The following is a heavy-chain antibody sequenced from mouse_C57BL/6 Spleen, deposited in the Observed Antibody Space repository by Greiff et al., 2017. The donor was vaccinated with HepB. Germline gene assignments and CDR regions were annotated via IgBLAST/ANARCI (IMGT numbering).Heavy chain of an antibody. V-gene: IGHV5-9-1*02. CDR3: TRDSGPWFAY. CDR2: ISSGGDYI. CDR1: GFTFSSYA. Sequence: EVMLVESGEGLVKPGGSLKLSCAASGFTFSSYAMSWVRQTPEKRLEWVAYISSGGDYIYYADTVKGRFTISRDNARNTRYLQMSSLKSEDTAMYYCTRDSGPWFAYWGQGTLVTVSA. J-gene: IGHJ3*01. D-gene: IGHD6-1*01.